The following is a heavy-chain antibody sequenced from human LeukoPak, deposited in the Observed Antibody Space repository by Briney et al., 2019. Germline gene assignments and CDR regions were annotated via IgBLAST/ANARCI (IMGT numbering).Heavy chain of an antibody. D-gene: IGHD5-12*01. J-gene: IGHJ3*02. V-gene: IGHV3-23*01. CDR3: AKVLRPDHPWVDLDAFDI. CDR2: ISGSGGST. CDR1: GFAFSSYS. Sequence: PGGSLRLSCAASGFAFSSYSMNWVRQAPGKGLEWVSAISGSGGSTYYADSVKGRFTISRDNSKNTLYLQMNSLRAEDTAVYYCAKVLRPDHPWVDLDAFDIWGQGTMVTVSS.